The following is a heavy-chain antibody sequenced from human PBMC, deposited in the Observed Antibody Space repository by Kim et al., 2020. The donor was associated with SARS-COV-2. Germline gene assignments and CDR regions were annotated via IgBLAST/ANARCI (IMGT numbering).Heavy chain of an antibody. J-gene: IGHJ2*01. CDR3: ARETTVTRHWYFDL. CDR1: GFTVSSNY. CDR2: IYSGGST. V-gene: IGHV3-53*01. D-gene: IGHD4-17*01. Sequence: GGSLRLSCAASGFTVSSNYMSWVRQAPGKGLEWVSVIYSGGSTYYADSVKGRFTISRDNSKNTLYLQMNSLRAEDTAVYYCARETTVTRHWYFDLWGRGTLVTVSS.